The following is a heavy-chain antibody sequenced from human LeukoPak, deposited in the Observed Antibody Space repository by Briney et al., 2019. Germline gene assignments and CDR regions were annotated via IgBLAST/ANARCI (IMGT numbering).Heavy chain of an antibody. CDR3: AKKTTAMVLGY. CDR2: ISGSGGST. CDR1: GFTFSSYA. V-gene: IGHV3-23*01. J-gene: IGHJ4*02. Sequence: GGSLRLSCAASGFTFSSYAMSWVHQAPGKGLEWVSAISGSGGSTYYADSVKGRFTIARDNSKNTLYLQMNSLRAEDTAVYYCAKKTTAMVLGYWGQGTLVTVSS. D-gene: IGHD5-18*01.